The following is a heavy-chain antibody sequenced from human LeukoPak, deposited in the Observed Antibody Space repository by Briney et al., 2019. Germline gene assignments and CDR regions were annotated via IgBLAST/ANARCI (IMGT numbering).Heavy chain of an antibody. J-gene: IGHJ5*01. CDR3: ARDHYTNSGDGWFDP. Sequence: SETLSLTCSVSGASISSYYWSWIRQPPGKGLEWIGYIYYSGTTKYNPSLKSRVSISVDTSKNQFSLKLSSVTAVDTAVYYCARDHYTNSGDGWFDPWGQGTLVTVSS. D-gene: IGHD1-26*01. CDR2: IYYSGTT. V-gene: IGHV4-59*01. CDR1: GASISSYY.